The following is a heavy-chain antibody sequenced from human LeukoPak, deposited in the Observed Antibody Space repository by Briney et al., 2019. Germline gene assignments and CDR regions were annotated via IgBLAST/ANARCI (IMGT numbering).Heavy chain of an antibody. CDR2: ISSTSSYI. V-gene: IGHV3-21*01. CDR3: ARFDSSGGY. CDR1: GFTFSSYS. J-gene: IGHJ4*02. Sequence: PGGSLRLSCAATGFTFSSYSMNWVRQAPGKGLEWVSSISSTSSYIYHADAVKGRFTISRDNAKNSLYLQMNSLRAEDTAVYYCARFDSSGGYWGQGTLVTVSS. D-gene: IGHD3-22*01.